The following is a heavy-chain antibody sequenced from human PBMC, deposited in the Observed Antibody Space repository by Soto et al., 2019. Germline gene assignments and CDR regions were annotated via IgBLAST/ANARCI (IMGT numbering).Heavy chain of an antibody. D-gene: IGHD2-8*01. CDR3: ARGDSTDCSNGVCSFFYNHDMDV. CDR1: GYSFTDYH. Sequence: ASVKVSCKASGYSFTDYHIHWVRQAPGQGLEWLGRIDPKSGGTSTAQKFQGWVTMTTDTSISTASMELTRLTSDDTAIYYCARGDSTDCSNGVCSFFYNHDMDVWGQGTTVTVS. J-gene: IGHJ6*02. V-gene: IGHV1-2*04. CDR2: IDPKSGGT.